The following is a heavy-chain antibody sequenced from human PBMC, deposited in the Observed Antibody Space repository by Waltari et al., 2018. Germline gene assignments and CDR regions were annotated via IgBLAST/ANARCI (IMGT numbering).Heavy chain of an antibody. Sequence: QVQLVQSGAEVKKPGASVKVSCKASGYSFTSYYINWVRQAAGQGLEWMGWMNPTRGSTGYAQKFKDRVTITRNTSIGTAYMELRSLRSEDTAVYYCARDDGSGTYYYMDVWGKGTTVTVSS. V-gene: IGHV1-8*03. J-gene: IGHJ6*03. CDR3: ARDDGSGTYYYMDV. D-gene: IGHD3-10*01. CDR1: GYSFTSYY. CDR2: MNPTRGST.